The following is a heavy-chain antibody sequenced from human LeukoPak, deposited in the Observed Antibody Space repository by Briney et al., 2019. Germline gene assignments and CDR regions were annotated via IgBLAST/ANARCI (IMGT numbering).Heavy chain of an antibody. J-gene: IGHJ4*02. V-gene: IGHV3-9*01. CDR1: GFTFDDYA. D-gene: IGHD6-6*01. CDR2: ISWNSGSI. CDR3: ARDLPFKSIAADY. Sequence: EPGGSLRLSCAASGFTFDDYAMHWVRQAPGKGLEWVSGISWNSGSIGYADSVKGRFTISRDNAKNSLYLQMNSLRAEDTAVYYCARDLPFKSIAADYWGQGTLVTVSS.